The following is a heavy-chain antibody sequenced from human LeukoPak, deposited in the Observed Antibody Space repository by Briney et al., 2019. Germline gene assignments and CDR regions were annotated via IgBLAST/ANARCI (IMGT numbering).Heavy chain of an antibody. J-gene: IGHJ6*03. D-gene: IGHD6-13*01. CDR1: GFTFSSYG. Sequence: PGGSLRLSCAASGFTFSSYGMHWVRQAPGKGLEWVTFIRYDGSNKYYAASVKGRFTISRGNSKNTLYTQMNSLRAEDTATYYCAKDRSIAAAGTYYFYMDVWGKGTTVTVSS. CDR2: IRYDGSNK. CDR3: AKDRSIAAAGTYYFYMDV. V-gene: IGHV3-30*02.